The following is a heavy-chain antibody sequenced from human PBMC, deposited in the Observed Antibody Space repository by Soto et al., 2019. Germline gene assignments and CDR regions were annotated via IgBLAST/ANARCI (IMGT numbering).Heavy chain of an antibody. Sequence: ASVKVSCKVSGYTLTELSMHWVRQAPGKGLEWMGGFDPEDGETIYAQKFQGRVTMTEDTSTDTAYMELSSLRSEDTAVYYCARGSSRLYGDFDDAFDIWGQGTMVTVSS. CDR1: GYTLTELS. CDR3: ARGSSRLYGDFDDAFDI. J-gene: IGHJ3*02. CDR2: FDPEDGET. V-gene: IGHV1-24*01. D-gene: IGHD4-17*01.